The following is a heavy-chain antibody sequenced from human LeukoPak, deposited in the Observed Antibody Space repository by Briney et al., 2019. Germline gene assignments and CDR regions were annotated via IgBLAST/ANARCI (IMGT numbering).Heavy chain of an antibody. CDR3: AELGITTIGGV. D-gene: IGHD3-10*02. CDR1: GFTFSSYE. J-gene: IGHJ6*04. V-gene: IGHV3-48*03. Sequence: PGGSLRLSCAASGFTFSSYEMNWVRQAPGKGLEWVSYISSSGSTIYYADSVKGRFTISRDSAKNSLYLQMNSLRAEDTAVYYCAELGITTIGGVWGKGTTVTISS. CDR2: ISSSGSTI.